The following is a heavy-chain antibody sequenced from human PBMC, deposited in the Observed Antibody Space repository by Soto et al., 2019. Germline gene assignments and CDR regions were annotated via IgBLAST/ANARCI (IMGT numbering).Heavy chain of an antibody. V-gene: IGHV4-34*01. CDR2: INHSGST. CDR1: GGSFSGYY. J-gene: IGHJ6*03. D-gene: IGHD6-13*01. CDR3: ARGAVGAAAGISRGEAPNYYYYYMDV. Sequence: KTSETLSLTCAVYGGSFSGYYWSWIRQPPGKGLEWIGEINHSGSTNYNPSLKSRVTISVDTSKNQFSLKLSSVTAADTAVYYCARGAVGAAAGISRGEAPNYYYYYMDVWGKGTTVTVS.